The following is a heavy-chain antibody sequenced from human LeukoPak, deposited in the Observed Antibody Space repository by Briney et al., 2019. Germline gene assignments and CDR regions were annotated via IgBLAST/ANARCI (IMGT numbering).Heavy chain of an antibody. CDR3: AREENIGSLSY. D-gene: IGHD2-15*01. CDR2: IYYSGST. CDR1: GGSISSGDYY. V-gene: IGHV4-30-4*01. Sequence: SETLSLTCTVSGGSISSGDYYWSWIRQPPGKGLEWIGYIYYSGSTYYNPSLKSRVTISVDTSKNQLSLKLSSVTAADTAVYYCAREENIGSLSYWGQGTLVTVSS. J-gene: IGHJ4*02.